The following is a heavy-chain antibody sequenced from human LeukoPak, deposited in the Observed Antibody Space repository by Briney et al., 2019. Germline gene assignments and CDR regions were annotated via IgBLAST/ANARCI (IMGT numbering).Heavy chain of an antibody. CDR3: ARKDFSSGSFSY. Sequence: GGSLRLSCAVSGFPFSRFYMSWIRQTPGKGLEWISYIGLSGYPLDYADSVRGRFTISRDNAKNSLYLEMNSLRAEDTAVYYCARKDFSSGSFSYWGQGTLVTVSS. CDR2: IGLSGYPL. D-gene: IGHD3-22*01. V-gene: IGHV3-11*04. J-gene: IGHJ4*02. CDR1: GFPFSRFY.